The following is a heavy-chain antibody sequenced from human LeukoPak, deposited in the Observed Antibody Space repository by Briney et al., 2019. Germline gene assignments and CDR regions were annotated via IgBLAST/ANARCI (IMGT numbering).Heavy chain of an antibody. Sequence: PSETLSLTCAVYGGSFSGYYWSWIRQPPGKGLEWIGEINHSGSTNYNPSLKSRVTISVDTSKNQFSLKLSSVTAADTAVYYCARGLKRAYSGSYIDYWGQGTLVTVSS. CDR3: ARGLKRAYSGSYIDY. CDR2: INHSGST. CDR1: GGSFSGYY. V-gene: IGHV4-34*01. D-gene: IGHD5-12*01. J-gene: IGHJ4*02.